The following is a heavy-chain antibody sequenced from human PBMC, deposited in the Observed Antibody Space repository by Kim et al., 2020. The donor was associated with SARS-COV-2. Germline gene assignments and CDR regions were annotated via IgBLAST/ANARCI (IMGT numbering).Heavy chain of an antibody. CDR2: IIPIFGTA. Sequence: SVKVSCKASGGTFSSYAISWVRQAPGQGLEWMGGIIPIFGTANYAQKFQGRVTITADESTSTAYMELSSLRSEDTAVYYCARDSRYYGSGSPKNWFDPWGQGTLVTVSS. J-gene: IGHJ5*02. V-gene: IGHV1-69*13. D-gene: IGHD3-10*01. CDR1: GGTFSSYA. CDR3: ARDSRYYGSGSPKNWFDP.